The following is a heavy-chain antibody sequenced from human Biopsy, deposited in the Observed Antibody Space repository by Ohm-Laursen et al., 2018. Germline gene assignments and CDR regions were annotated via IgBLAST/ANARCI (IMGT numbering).Heavy chain of an antibody. D-gene: IGHD1-26*01. CDR1: ADSFIGYD. CDR2: INPNSGGT. J-gene: IGHJ2*01. CDR3: ARGGLNYWYFDL. V-gene: IGHV1-2*02. Sequence: ASVKVSCKSPADSFIGYDMHWVRQAPGQGLEWMGWINPNSGGTNYAQKFQGRVTMTRDTSMSTAYMELNRLRSDDTAVYYCARGGLNYWYFDLWGRGTLVTVSS.